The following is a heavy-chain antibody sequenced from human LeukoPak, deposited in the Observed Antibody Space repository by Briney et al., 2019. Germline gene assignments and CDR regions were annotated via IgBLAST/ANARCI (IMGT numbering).Heavy chain of an antibody. J-gene: IGHJ4*02. V-gene: IGHV4-4*02. Sequence: PSGTLSLTCAVSGGSITTTNWWSWVRQPPGKGLEWIGEVHLSGATNYNLSLESRVSMSIDKSKNHLSLEVTSVTAADTAIYYCTRESGAFSPFGFWGQGTLVTGSS. CDR3: TRESGAFSPFGF. CDR1: GGSITTTNW. CDR2: VHLSGAT. D-gene: IGHD1-26*01.